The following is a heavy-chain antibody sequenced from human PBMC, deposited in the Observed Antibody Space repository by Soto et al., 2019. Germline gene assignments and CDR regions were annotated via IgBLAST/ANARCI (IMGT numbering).Heavy chain of an antibody. CDR3: ARGGYCSSSSCYRTNGACDQFDY. CDR2: IYYIGGT. D-gene: IGHD2-2*01. Sequence: APEVLSLRRSGSGGSMSRHNWRLYRLLPGEGLEGIGFIYYIGGTHYTPSLKSRVTISIDTSNNQFSPKLSSVTAADTAVYYCARGGYCSSSSCYRTNGACDQFDYWTQGTLDIVSS. J-gene: IGHJ4*02. V-gene: IGHV4-59*11. CDR1: GGSMSRHN.